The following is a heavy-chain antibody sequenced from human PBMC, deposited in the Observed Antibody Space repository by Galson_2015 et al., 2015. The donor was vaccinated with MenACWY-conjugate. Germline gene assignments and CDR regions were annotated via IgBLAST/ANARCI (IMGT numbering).Heavy chain of an antibody. Sequence: SETLSLTCTVSGGSASSSGYYWTWIRQPPGKGLEWIGLIYDSGTTKYTPSLKGRVTISLDTSKNQVSLKLSSVTAADTAVYYCAREFSYWGQGTLVTVSS. D-gene: IGHD2/OR15-2a*01. CDR3: AREFSY. CDR2: IYDSGTT. J-gene: IGHJ4*02. V-gene: IGHV4-61*08. CDR1: GGSASSSGYY.